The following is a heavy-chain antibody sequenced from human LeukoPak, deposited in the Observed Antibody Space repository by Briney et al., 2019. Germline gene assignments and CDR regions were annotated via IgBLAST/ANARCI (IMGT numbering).Heavy chain of an antibody. J-gene: IGHJ4*02. CDR3: ARDHSYYDILTGYY. CDR1: GFTVSSNY. V-gene: IGHV3-53*01. D-gene: IGHD3-9*01. Sequence: PGGSLRLSCAASGFTVSSNYMSWVRQAPGKGLEWVSVIYSGGSTYYADSVKGRFTISRDNSKNTLYLQMNSLRAEDTAVYYCARDHSYYDILTGYYWGQGTLVTVSS. CDR2: IYSGGST.